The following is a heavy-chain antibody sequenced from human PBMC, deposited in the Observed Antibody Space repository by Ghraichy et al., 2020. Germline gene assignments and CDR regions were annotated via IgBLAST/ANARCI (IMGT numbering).Heavy chain of an antibody. V-gene: IGHV3-7*03. CDR3: ARDPSAVRGSDGSADS. J-gene: IGHJ4*02. CDR1: GFTFSSSW. CDR2: INKDGSET. Sequence: GESLNISCAASGFTFSSSWMNWVRQAPGKGLEWVANINKDGSETYYVDAVKGRFIISRDNAKKSLYLQMNSLRAEDTAVYYCARDPSAVRGSDGSADSWGQGTLVTVSS. D-gene: IGHD3-10*01.